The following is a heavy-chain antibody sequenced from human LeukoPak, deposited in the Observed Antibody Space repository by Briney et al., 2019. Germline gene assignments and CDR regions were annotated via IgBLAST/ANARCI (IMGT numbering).Heavy chain of an antibody. CDR2: IKQDGRET. V-gene: IGHV3-7*01. CDR3: AKCRGETHYDILS. D-gene: IGHD3-9*01. Sequence: GGSLRLSCAASGFTFSRNWMSWVRQAPGKGLEWVANIKQDGRETYYLDSVKGRLSISRDNAKNSLFLQMNSLRPDDTAVYYCAKCRGETHYDILSWGQGTMVTVSS. CDR1: GFTFSRNW. J-gene: IGHJ3*01.